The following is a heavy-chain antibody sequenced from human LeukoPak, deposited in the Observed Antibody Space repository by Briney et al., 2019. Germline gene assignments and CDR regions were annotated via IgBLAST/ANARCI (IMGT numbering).Heavy chain of an antibody. D-gene: IGHD5-12*01. Sequence: RRASVKVSCKASGYNFNSHGIIWVRQAPGQGLEWMGWISTYNGNKNYAQKFQGRVTMTTDTSTSTVSMELRSLRSDDTALYYCARDGRRGYSGYRFDYWGRGTLVTVSS. V-gene: IGHV1-18*04. CDR3: ARDGRRGYSGYRFDY. CDR2: ISTYNGNK. J-gene: IGHJ4*02. CDR1: GYNFNSHG.